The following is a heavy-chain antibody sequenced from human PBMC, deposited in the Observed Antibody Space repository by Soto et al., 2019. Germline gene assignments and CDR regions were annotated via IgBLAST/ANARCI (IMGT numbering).Heavy chain of an antibody. CDR1: GDSITSNH. CDR3: ARVSMSTVSWGFDP. D-gene: IGHD4-4*01. V-gene: IGHV4-59*01. CDR2: IYNSGTT. Sequence: SETLSLTCAVSGDSITSNHWKWIRHPPGRGLEWIGYIYNSGTTKYNPSLKSRVIISVDTSKNQLSLELSSVTAADTAVYYCARVSMSTVSWGFDPWGQGTLVTVSS. J-gene: IGHJ5*02.